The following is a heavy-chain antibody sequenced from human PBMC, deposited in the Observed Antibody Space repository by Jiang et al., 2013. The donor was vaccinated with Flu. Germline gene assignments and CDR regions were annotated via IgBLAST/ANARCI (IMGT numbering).Heavy chain of an antibody. CDR3: ARAGGSNRADAFDI. J-gene: IGHJ3*02. CDR2: IYHSGST. D-gene: IGHD2-8*01. Sequence: SGPGLVKPSETLSLTCAVSGYSISSGYYWGWIRQPPGKGLEWIGSIYHSGSTYYNPSLKSRVTISVDTSKNQFSLKLSSVTAADTAVYYCARAGGSNRADAFDIWGQGTNGHRLF. CDR1: GYSISSGYY. V-gene: IGHV4-38-2*01.